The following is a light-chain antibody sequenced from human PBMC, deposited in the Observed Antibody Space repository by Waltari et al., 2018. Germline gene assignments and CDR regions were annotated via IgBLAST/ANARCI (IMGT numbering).Light chain of an antibody. CDR2: TAS. CDR1: PGIVNF. CDR3: QKYNAAPLI. Sequence: IQLTQSPSSLAASVGDRVTITCRARPGIVNFLAWYQQKPGKVPRPLISTASTLQSGVPPRFSGSGSGTEFTLTIAGLQPEDVATYYCQKYNAAPLIFGGGTKVEIK. V-gene: IGKV1-27*01. J-gene: IGKJ4*01.